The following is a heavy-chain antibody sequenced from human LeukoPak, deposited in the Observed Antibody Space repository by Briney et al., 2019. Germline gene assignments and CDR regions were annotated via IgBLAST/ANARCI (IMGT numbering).Heavy chain of an antibody. V-gene: IGHV1-69*13. Sequence: ASVKVSCKASGGTFSSYAISWVRQAPGQGLEWMGGIIPIFGTANYAQKFQGRATITADESTSTAYMELSSLRSEDTAVYYCARDPFRSGGGYYFDYWGQGTLVTVSS. CDR2: IIPIFGTA. CDR1: GGTFSSYA. J-gene: IGHJ4*02. D-gene: IGHD6-19*01. CDR3: ARDPFRSGGGYYFDY.